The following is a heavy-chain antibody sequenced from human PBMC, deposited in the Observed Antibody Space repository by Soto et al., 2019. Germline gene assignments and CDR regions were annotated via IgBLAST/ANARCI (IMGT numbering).Heavy chain of an antibody. CDR2: ISGSGGST. V-gene: IGHV3-23*01. D-gene: IGHD6-6*01. CDR1: GFTFSSYA. CDR3: AKEAGNSSSPGDYYYYYYGMDV. Sequence: PGGSLRLSCAASGFTFSSYAMSWVRQAPGKGLEWVSAISGSGGSTYYADSVKGRFTICRDNSKNTLYLQMNSLRAEDTAVYYCAKEAGNSSSPGDYYYYYYGMDVWGQGTTVTVS. J-gene: IGHJ6*02.